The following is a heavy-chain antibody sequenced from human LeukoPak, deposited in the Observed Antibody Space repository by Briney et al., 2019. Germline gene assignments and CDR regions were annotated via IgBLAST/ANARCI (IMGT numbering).Heavy chain of an antibody. CDR2: TYYRSKWYN. CDR1: GDSVSSNSAA. V-gene: IGHV6-1*01. CDR3: AREGDHDYGDYGAYWYFDL. J-gene: IGHJ2*01. D-gene: IGHD4-17*01. Sequence: SQTLSLTCAISGDSVSSNSAAWNWIRQSPSRGLEWLGRTYYRSKWYNDYAVSVKSRITINPDTSKNQFSLQLNSVTPEDTAVYYCAREGDHDYGDYGAYWYFDLWGRGTLVTVSS.